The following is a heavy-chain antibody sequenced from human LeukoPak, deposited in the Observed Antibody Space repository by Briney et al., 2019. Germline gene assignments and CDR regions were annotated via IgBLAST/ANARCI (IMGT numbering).Heavy chain of an antibody. J-gene: IGHJ4*02. CDR3: AREGYYDSSASPSHFDY. CDR1: GYTFTGYY. V-gene: IGHV1-2*02. CDR2: INPNSGGT. D-gene: IGHD3-22*01. Sequence: ASVNVSCKASGYTFTGYYMHWVRQAPGQGLEWMGWINPNSGGTNYAQKFQGRVTMTRDTSISTAYMELSRLRSDDTAVYYCAREGYYDSSASPSHFDYWGQGTLVTVSS.